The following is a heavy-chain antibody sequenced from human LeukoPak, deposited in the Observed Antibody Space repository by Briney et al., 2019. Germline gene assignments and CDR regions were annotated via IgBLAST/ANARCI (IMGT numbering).Heavy chain of an antibody. V-gene: IGHV1-18*01. CDR1: GYTFTSYG. J-gene: IGHJ4*02. CDR2: ISAYNGNT. D-gene: IGHD2-15*01. CDR3: ARGTRYCSGGSCYSRDFDY. Sequence: EASVKVSCKASGYTFTSYGISWVRQAPGQGPEWMGWISAYNGNTNYAQKLQGRVTMTTDTSTSTAYMELRSLRSDDTAVYYCARGTRYCSGGSCYSRDFDYWGQGTLVTVSS.